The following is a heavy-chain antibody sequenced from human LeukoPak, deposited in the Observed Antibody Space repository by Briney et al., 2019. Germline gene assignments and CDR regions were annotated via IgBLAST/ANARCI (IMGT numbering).Heavy chain of an antibody. CDR3: ARARNDYDSNGFSLLEY. Sequence: GGSLRLSCAASGFTFSDYYMSWIRQAPGKGLEWVSYISSSSSYTNYADSVKGRFTISRDNAKNSLYLQMNSLRAEDTALYYCARARNDYDSNGFSLLEYWGQGTLVTVSS. CDR1: GFTFSDYY. J-gene: IGHJ4*02. V-gene: IGHV3-11*06. CDR2: ISSSSSYT. D-gene: IGHD3-22*01.